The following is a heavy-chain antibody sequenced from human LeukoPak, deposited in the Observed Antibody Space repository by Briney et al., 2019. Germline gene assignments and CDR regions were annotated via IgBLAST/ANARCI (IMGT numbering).Heavy chain of an antibody. V-gene: IGHV1-46*01. CDR2: INPSGGST. D-gene: IGHD2-15*01. CDR1: GYTFTSYY. J-gene: IGHJ6*02. Sequence: ASVKVSCKASGYTFTSYYMHWVRQAPGQGLEWMGIINPSGGSTSYAQKFQGRVTMTRDTSTSTVYMELSSVTAADTAVYYCARPIRRGYCSGGSCLYGMDVWGQGTTVTVSS. CDR3: ARPIRRGYCSGGSCLYGMDV.